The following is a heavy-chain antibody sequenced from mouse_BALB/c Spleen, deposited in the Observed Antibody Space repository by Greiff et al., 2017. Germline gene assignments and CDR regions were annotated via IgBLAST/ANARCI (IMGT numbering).Heavy chain of an antibody. V-gene: IGHV1-67*01. D-gene: IGHD1-1*01. J-gene: IGHJ1*01. CDR3: ARSDLITTVVAGDFDV. CDR1: SYTFTDYA. Sequence: VQLVESGPELVRPGVSVKISCKGSSYTFTDYAMHWVKQSHAKSLEWIGVISTYYGNTNYNQKFKGKATMTVDKSSSTAYMELARLTSEDTAVYYCARSDLITTVVAGDFDVWGAGTTVTVSS. CDR2: ISTYYGNT.